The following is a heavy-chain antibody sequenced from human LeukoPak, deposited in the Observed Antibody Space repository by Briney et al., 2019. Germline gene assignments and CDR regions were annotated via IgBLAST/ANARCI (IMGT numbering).Heavy chain of an antibody. CDR3: AELGITMIGGV. Sequence: PGGSLRLSCAASGFTFSSYGMHWVRQAPGKGLEWVANIKEDGSEKFHVGSVRGRFTISRDNAKNSLYLQMNSLRAEDTAVYYCAELGITMIGGVWGKGTTVTISS. CDR1: GFTFSSYG. D-gene: IGHD3-10*02. V-gene: IGHV3-7*01. CDR2: IKEDGSEK. J-gene: IGHJ6*04.